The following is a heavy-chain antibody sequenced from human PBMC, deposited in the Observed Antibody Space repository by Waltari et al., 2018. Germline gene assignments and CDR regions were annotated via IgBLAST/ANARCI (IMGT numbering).Heavy chain of an antibody. CDR1: GGSLSSSSYY. CDR3: ARGGTAMVKQAFDI. D-gene: IGHD5-18*01. J-gene: IGHJ3*02. CDR2: IYYSGST. V-gene: IGHV4-39*07. Sequence: QLQLQESGPGLVKPSETLSLPCPVSGGSLSSSSYYWGWIRQPPGKGLEWIGSIYYSGSTNYNPSRKSRVTISVDTSKNQFSLKLSSVTAADMAVYYCARGGTAMVKQAFDIWGQGTMVTVSS.